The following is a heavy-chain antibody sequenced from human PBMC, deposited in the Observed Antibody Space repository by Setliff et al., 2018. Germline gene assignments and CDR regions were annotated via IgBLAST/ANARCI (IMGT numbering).Heavy chain of an antibody. J-gene: IGHJ6*03. CDR2: MNPNSGNT. V-gene: IGHV1-8*02. Sequence: ASVKVSCKASGYTFTSYDINWVRQATGQGLEWMGWMNPNSGNTGYAQKFQGRVTMTRNASISTAYMELSSLKTEDTAVYYCRLTLPYDYDSSGSLWFMDVWGKGTTVTVSS. CDR1: GYTFTSYD. CDR3: RLTLPYDYDSSGSLWFMDV. D-gene: IGHD3-22*01.